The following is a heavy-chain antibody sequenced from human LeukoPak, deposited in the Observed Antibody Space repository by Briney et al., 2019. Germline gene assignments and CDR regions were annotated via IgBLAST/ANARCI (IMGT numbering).Heavy chain of an antibody. V-gene: IGHV1-8*01. CDR2: MSASSGNT. J-gene: IGHJ3*02. D-gene: IGHD3-22*01. Sequence: ASVKVSCKASGYTFTNYDINWVRQATGQGLEWLGWMSASSGNTGYAQKFQGRVSMTRATSITTAYLELSSLTFEDTAVYYCARDKGYYDSSGYLKAFDIWGQGTMVTVSS. CDR3: ARDKGYYDSSGYLKAFDI. CDR1: GYTFTNYD.